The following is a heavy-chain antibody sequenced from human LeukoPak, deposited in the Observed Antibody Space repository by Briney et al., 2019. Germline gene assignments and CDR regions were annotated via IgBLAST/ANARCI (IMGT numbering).Heavy chain of an antibody. J-gene: IGHJ4*02. CDR2: IGTSSSST. V-gene: IGHV3-23*01. Sequence: GGSLRLSCAASRFAFSSYAMNWVRQAPGKGLEWVSSIGTSSSSTYYADSVKGRFTISRDSSKNTLYLQMNSLRVEDTAVYYCAKVYFSGSGSYSPPLDYWGQGTLVTVSS. CDR1: RFAFSSYA. D-gene: IGHD3-10*01. CDR3: AKVYFSGSGSYSPPLDY.